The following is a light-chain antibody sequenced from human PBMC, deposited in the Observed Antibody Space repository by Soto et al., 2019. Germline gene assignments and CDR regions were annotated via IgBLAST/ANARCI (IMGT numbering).Light chain of an antibody. J-gene: IGKJ3*01. V-gene: IGKV1-8*01. CDR3: QQYYSYPQT. CDR2: AAS. Sequence: AIRMTQSPSSLSASTGDRVTITCRASQGISSYLAWYQQKPGKAPKLLIYAASTLQSGVPPRFSGSGSGTDFTLTISCLQSEDFATYYCQQYYSYPQTFGPGTKVDIK. CDR1: QGISSY.